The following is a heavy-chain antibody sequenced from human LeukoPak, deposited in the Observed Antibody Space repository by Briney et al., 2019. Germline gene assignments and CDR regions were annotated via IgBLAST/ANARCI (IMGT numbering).Heavy chain of an antibody. CDR2: IHNSGRT. J-gene: IGHJ4*02. CDR3: ARDASGYDFAL. D-gene: IGHD5-12*01. V-gene: IGHV4-59*01. Sequence: PSETLSLTCTLSGGSISSYYWSWIRQPPGKGLEWLAYIHNSGRTNYNPSLKSRSTISLDTSKNQFSLKLSSVTAADTAVYFCARDASGYDFALWGQGTLVTVSS. CDR1: GGSISSYY.